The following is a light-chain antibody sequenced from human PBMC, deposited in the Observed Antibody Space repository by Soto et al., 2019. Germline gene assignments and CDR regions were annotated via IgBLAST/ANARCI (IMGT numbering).Light chain of an antibody. CDR2: GAS. CDR3: QQSYSTPLT. J-gene: IGKJ4*01. V-gene: IGKV3-11*01. CDR1: QSVSSY. Sequence: EIVLTQSPATLSLSPGERATLSCRASQSVSSYLAWYQQKPGQAPRLLIYGASNRPTGIPERFRGSGSGTDFTLTISSLQPEDFATYYCQQSYSTPLTFGGGTKVDIK.